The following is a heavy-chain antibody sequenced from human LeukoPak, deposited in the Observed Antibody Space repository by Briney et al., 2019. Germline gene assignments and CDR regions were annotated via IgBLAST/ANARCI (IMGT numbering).Heavy chain of an antibody. D-gene: IGHD3-9*01. J-gene: IGHJ4*02. Sequence: SETLSLTCTVSGGSISSYYWSWIRQPPGKGLEWIGYIYYSGSTNYNPSLKSRVTIPVDTSKNQFSLKLSSVTAADTAVYYCARVRKGYFDWLLFDYWGQGTLVTVSS. CDR3: ARVRKGYFDWLLFDY. CDR2: IYYSGST. CDR1: GGSISSYY. V-gene: IGHV4-59*01.